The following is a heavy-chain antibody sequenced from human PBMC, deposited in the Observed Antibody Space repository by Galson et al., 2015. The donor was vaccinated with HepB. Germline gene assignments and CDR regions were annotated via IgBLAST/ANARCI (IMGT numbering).Heavy chain of an antibody. J-gene: IGHJ2*01. D-gene: IGHD3-22*01. CDR3: ARSGITMIVVDWYFDL. Sequence: SLRLSCAASGFTFSSYWMSWVRQAPGKGLEWVANIKQDGSEKYYVDSVKGRFTISRDNAKNSLYLQMNSLRAEDTAVYYCARSGITMIVVDWYFDLWGRGTLVTVSS. V-gene: IGHV3-7*03. CDR1: GFTFSSYW. CDR2: IKQDGSEK.